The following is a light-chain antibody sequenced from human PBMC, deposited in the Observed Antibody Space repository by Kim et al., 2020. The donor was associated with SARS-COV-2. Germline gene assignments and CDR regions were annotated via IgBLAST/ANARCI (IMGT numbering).Light chain of an antibody. CDR2: LNSDGRH. CDR3: QTWGTDVVV. J-gene: IGLJ2*01. CDR1: SGHNIYA. Sequence: QPVLTQSPSASASLGASLNLTCTLSSGHNIYAVAWHQQQPEKGPRYLMKLNSDGRHIRGAGIPDRFSGSSSGAERYLTISSLQSEDEADYYCQTWGTDVVVFGGGTWLTDL. V-gene: IGLV4-69*01.